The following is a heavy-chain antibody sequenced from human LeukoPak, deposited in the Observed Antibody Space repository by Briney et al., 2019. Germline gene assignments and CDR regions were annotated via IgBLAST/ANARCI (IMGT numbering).Heavy chain of an antibody. D-gene: IGHD2-2*01. J-gene: IGHJ4*02. Sequence: SQTLPLTCTVSGGSISSVDYYWSWIRQPPGKGLEWIGYIYYSGSTYYNPSLKSRVTISLDTSKNQFSLKLTSVTAADTAMYYCARVITTGVVPAALAQMFDYWGQGTLVTVSS. V-gene: IGHV4-31*03. CDR1: GGSISSVDYY. CDR3: ARVITTGVVPAALAQMFDY. CDR2: IYYSGST.